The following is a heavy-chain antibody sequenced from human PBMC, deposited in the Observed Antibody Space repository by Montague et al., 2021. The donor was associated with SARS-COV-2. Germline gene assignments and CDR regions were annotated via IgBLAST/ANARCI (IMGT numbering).Heavy chain of an antibody. J-gene: IGHJ6*02. D-gene: IGHD3-22*01. Sequence: SETLSLTCTVSGDSISSSSYYWGWIRQPPGKGLEWIGSIYYSGSNYYNPHIKSRVTISVDTSKNQFSPKLSSVTAADTAVYYCAGEAYYDDSSGSYGGGYYYYYGMDVWGQGTTVTVSS. CDR1: GDSISSSSYY. CDR3: AGEAYYDDSSGSYGGGYYYYYGMDV. V-gene: IGHV4-39*07. CDR2: IYYSGSN.